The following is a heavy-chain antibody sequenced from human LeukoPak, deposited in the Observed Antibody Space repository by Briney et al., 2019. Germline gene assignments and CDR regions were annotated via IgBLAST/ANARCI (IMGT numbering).Heavy chain of an antibody. Sequence: SQTLSLTCTVSGGSISSGGYYWSWIRQPPGKGLEWIGYIYHSGSTYYNPPLKSRVTISVDRSKNQFSLKLSSVTAADTAVYYCARDVPQCYFDYWGQGTLVTVSS. J-gene: IGHJ4*02. D-gene: IGHD6-19*01. CDR3: ARDVPQCYFDY. V-gene: IGHV4-30-2*01. CDR2: IYHSGST. CDR1: GGSISSGGYY.